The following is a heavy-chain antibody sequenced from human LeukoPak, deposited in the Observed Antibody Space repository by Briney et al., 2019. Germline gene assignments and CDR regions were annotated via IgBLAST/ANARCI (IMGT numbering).Heavy chain of an antibody. CDR1: GFTFSSYT. J-gene: IGHJ2*01. CDR2: ISSSSSII. V-gene: IGHV3-48*04. D-gene: IGHD3/OR15-3a*01. Sequence: GGSLRLSCATSGFTFSSYTMNWVRQAPGKGLEWVSYISSSSSIIYYADSVKGRFTISRDNAQNSLYLQMNSLRAEDTAVYYCARLDVPGWYFDLWGRGTLVTVSS. CDR3: ARLDVPGWYFDL.